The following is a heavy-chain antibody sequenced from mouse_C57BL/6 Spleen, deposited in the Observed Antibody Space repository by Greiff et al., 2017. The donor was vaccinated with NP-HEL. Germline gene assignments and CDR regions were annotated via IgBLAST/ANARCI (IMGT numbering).Heavy chain of an antibody. V-gene: IGHV1-76*01. CDR2: IYPGRGNT. CDR3: ARGDYYYAMDY. Sequence: VQLQQSGAELVRPGASVKLSCKASGYTFTDYYINWVKQRPGQGLEWIARIYPGRGNTYYNEKFKGKATLTAEKSSSTAYMQLSSLTSEDSAVYFCARGDYYYAMDYWGQGTSVTVSS. CDR1: GYTFTDYY. J-gene: IGHJ4*01.